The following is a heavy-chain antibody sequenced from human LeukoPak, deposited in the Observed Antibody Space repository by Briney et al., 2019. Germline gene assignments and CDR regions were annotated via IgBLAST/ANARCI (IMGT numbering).Heavy chain of an antibody. D-gene: IGHD6-13*01. Sequence: GGSLRLSCAASGLTFSNAWMSWVRQAPGKGLEWVGRIKSKTDGGTTDYAAPVKGRFTISRDDSKNTLYLQMNSLKTEDTAVYYCTTDALSSSWYDYYFDYWGQGTLVTVSS. CDR1: GLTFSNAW. J-gene: IGHJ4*02. CDR3: TTDALSSSWYDYYFDY. V-gene: IGHV3-15*01. CDR2: IKSKTDGGTT.